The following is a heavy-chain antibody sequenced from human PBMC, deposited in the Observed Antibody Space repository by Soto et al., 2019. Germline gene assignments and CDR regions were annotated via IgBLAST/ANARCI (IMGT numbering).Heavy chain of an antibody. V-gene: IGHV4-34*01. CDR2: INHSGST. J-gene: IGHJ4*02. CDR1: GGSFSGYY. Sequence: PSETLSLTCAVYGGSFSGYYWSWIRQPPGKGLEWIGEINHSGSTNYNPSLKSRVTISVDTSKNQFSLKLSSVTAADTAVYYCARVGPGQTYYDFWSGYILDYWGQGTLVTVSS. CDR3: ARVGPGQTYYDFWSGYILDY. D-gene: IGHD3-3*01.